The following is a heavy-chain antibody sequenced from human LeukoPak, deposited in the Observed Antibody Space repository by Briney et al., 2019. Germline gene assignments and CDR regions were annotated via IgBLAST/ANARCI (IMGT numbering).Heavy chain of an antibody. D-gene: IGHD6-6*01. CDR1: GYTFTGYY. J-gene: IGHJ4*02. V-gene: IGHV1-2*02. CDR3: ARDDSSSPNSY. Sequence: APVKVSCKASGYTFTGYYMDWVRQAPGQGLEWMGWINPNSGGTNYAQKFQGRVTMTRDTSISTAYMELSRLRSDDTAVYYCARDDSSSPNSYWGQGTLVTVSS. CDR2: INPNSGGT.